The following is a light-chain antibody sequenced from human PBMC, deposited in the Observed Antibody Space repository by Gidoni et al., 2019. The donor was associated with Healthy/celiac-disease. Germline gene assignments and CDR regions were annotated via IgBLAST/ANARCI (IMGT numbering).Light chain of an antibody. CDR3: QQSYSTPSS. CDR1: QSISSY. CDR2: AAS. J-gene: IGKJ2*04. Sequence: DIQTTQSPSSLSASVGDRVTITCRASQSISSYLNWYQQKPGKAPKLLIYAASSLQSGGPSRFSGSGSGTDFTLTISSLQPEDFATYYCQQSYSTPSSFGQGTKLEIK. V-gene: IGKV1-39*01.